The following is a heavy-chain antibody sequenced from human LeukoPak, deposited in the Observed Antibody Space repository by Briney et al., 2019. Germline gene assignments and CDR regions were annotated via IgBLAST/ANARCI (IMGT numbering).Heavy chain of an antibody. CDR1: GDSISSSSFY. Sequence: TSETLSLTCTVSGDSISSSSFYWAWIRQPPGKGLEWIGTIYYTGNTYYNPSLKSRVSISVDTSKNHFSLKLSSVTAADTAVYYCARLSEAADTAMFWYFDLWGRGTLVTVSS. CDR2: IYYTGNT. CDR3: ARLSEAADTAMFWYFDL. D-gene: IGHD5-18*01. V-gene: IGHV4-39*02. J-gene: IGHJ2*01.